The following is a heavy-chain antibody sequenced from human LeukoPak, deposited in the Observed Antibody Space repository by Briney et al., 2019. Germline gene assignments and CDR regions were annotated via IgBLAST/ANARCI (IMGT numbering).Heavy chain of an antibody. CDR1: GGSLSSYY. J-gene: IGHJ4*02. D-gene: IGHD6-13*01. CDR2: IYYSGST. V-gene: IGHV4-59*08. Sequence: SETLSLTCTVSGGSLSSYYWSWIRQPPGRGLEWIGYIYYSGSTNYNPSLKSRVTISVDTSKNQFSLKLSSVTAADTAVYYCARHEGSSWPLDYWGQGTLVTVSS. CDR3: ARHEGSSWPLDY.